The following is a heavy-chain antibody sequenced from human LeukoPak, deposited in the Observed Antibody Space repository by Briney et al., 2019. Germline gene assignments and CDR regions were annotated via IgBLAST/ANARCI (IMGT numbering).Heavy chain of an antibody. V-gene: IGHV4-34*01. J-gene: IGHJ5*02. CDR3: ARARGNCSGGSCYSFGGFDP. D-gene: IGHD2-15*01. CDR2: INHSGST. Sequence: SEILSLTCAVYGGSFSGYYWSWIRQPPGKGLEWIGEINHSGSTNYNPSLKSRVAISVDTSKNQFSLKLSSVTAADTAVYYCARARGNCSGGSCYSFGGFDPWGQGTLVTVSS. CDR1: GGSFSGYY.